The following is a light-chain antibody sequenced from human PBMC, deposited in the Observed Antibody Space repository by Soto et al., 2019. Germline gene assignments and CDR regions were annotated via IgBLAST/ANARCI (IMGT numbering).Light chain of an antibody. CDR1: ASDIGGYDF. Sequence: QSALTQPASVSGSPGQSITISCVGSASDIGGYDFVSWYRQHPGKAPQLLIYEVSNRPSGVSNRFSGSKSGNTASLTISGLQAEDEADYYCSSYTSRSTVVFGGGTQLTVL. V-gene: IGLV2-14*01. J-gene: IGLJ2*01. CDR3: SSYTSRSTVV. CDR2: EVS.